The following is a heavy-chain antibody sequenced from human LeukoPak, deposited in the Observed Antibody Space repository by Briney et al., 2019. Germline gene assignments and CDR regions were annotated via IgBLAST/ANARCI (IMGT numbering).Heavy chain of an antibody. D-gene: IGHD6-19*01. V-gene: IGHV3-33*01. CDR2: IWYDGSKK. Sequence: GGSLRLSCAASGFTFSSNGMHWVRQAPDKGLEWVAIIWYDGSKKYYADSVKGRFTISRDNSMNTLYLQMNSLRAEDTAVYYCARLTGWSAIDYWGQGTLVTVSS. J-gene: IGHJ4*02. CDR1: GFTFSSNG. CDR3: ARLTGWSAIDY.